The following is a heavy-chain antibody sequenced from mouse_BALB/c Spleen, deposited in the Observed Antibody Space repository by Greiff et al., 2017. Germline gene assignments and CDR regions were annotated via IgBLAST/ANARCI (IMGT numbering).Heavy chain of an antibody. CDR1: GFSLTSYG. J-gene: IGHJ3*01. Sequence: VKLMESGPGLVAPSQSLSITCTVSGFSLTSYGVHWVRQPPGKGLEWLGVIWAGGSTNYNSALMSRLSISKDNSKSQVFLKMNSLQTDDTAMYYCARDNGYGNYWFAYWGQGTLVTVSA. D-gene: IGHD2-1*01. CDR2: IWAGGST. CDR3: ARDNGYGNYWFAY. V-gene: IGHV2-9*02.